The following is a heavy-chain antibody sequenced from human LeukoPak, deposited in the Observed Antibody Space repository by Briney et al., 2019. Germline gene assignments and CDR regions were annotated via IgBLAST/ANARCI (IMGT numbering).Heavy chain of an antibody. CDR3: ARVGTRPISR. CDR2: INHSGST. V-gene: IGHV4-34*01. Sequence: PSETLSLTCAVYGGSFSGYYWSWIRQPPGKGLEWIGEINHSGSTNYNPALKSRVTISVDTSKNQFSLKLSSVTAGDTAVYYCARVGTRPISRWGQGTLVTVSS. D-gene: IGHD3-10*01. CDR1: GGSFSGYY. J-gene: IGHJ4*02.